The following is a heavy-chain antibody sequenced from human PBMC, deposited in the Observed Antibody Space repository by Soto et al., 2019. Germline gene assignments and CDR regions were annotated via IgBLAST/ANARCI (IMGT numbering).Heavy chain of an antibody. CDR3: AHRGATTVTNIWFDP. CDR2: IYWNDDK. J-gene: IGHJ5*02. Sequence: QITLKESGPTLVKPTQTLTLTCTFSGFSLSTSGVGVGWIRQPPGKALEWLALIYWNDDKRYSPSLKSRLTITKDTSKNQVVLTMTNMDPVDTATYYCAHRGATTVTNIWFDPWGQGTLVTVSS. V-gene: IGHV2-5*01. D-gene: IGHD4-17*01. CDR1: GFSLSTSGVG.